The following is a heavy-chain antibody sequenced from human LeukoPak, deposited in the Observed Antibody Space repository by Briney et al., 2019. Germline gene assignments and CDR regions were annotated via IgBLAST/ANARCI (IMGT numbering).Heavy chain of an antibody. D-gene: IGHD1-26*01. Sequence: PGGSLRLSCAASGFTFSSYWMSWIRQAPGKGLEWVSYISSSGSTIYYADSVKGRFTISRDNAKNSLYLQMNSLRAEDTAVYYCARDLRTGSYYQFDYWGQGTLVTVSS. CDR1: GFTFSSYW. J-gene: IGHJ4*02. CDR2: ISSSGSTI. CDR3: ARDLRTGSYYQFDY. V-gene: IGHV3-11*01.